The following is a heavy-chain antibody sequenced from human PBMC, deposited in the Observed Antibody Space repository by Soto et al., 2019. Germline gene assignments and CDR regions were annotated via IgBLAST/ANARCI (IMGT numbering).Heavy chain of an antibody. Sequence: SVKVSCKASGGTFSSYAISWVRQAPGQGLEWMGGIIPISGTANYAQKFQGRVTITADESTSTAYMELSSLRSEDTAVYYCARDRVAAAGFDYWGQGTLVTVSS. CDR3: ARDRVAAAGFDY. D-gene: IGHD6-13*01. J-gene: IGHJ4*02. CDR1: GGTFSSYA. CDR2: IIPISGTA. V-gene: IGHV1-69*13.